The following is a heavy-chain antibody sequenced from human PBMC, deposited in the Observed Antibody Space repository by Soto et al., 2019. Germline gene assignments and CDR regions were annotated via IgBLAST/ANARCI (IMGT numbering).Heavy chain of an antibody. CDR3: ARLYSDFWSGYYNYYYYYYMDV. CDR1: GFTFSDYY. V-gene: IGHV3-11*01. CDR2: ISSSGSTI. J-gene: IGHJ6*03. D-gene: IGHD3-3*02. Sequence: GGSLRLSCAASGFTFSDYYMSWIRQAPGKGLEWVSYISSSGSTIYYADSVKGRFTISRDNAKNSLYLQMNSLRAEDTAVYYCARLYSDFWSGYYNYYYYYYMDVWGKGTTVTVSS.